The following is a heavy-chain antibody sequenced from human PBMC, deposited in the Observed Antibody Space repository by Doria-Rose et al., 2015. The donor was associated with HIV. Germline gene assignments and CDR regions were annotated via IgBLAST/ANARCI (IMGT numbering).Heavy chain of an antibody. CDR3: ARDRGTNGWFDS. D-gene: IGHD2-8*01. J-gene: IGHJ5*01. Sequence: VTVTYREGNTVYEDSVKGRFTISRDDSKNTLYLHMNSLRVEDTAVYYCARDRGTNGWFDSWGQGTPVTVSS. CDR2: TYREGNT. V-gene: IGHV3-53*01.